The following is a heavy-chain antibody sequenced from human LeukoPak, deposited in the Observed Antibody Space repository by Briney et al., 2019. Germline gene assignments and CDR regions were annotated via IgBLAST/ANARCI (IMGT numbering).Heavy chain of an antibody. CDR3: AKGGVTDYSNYHY. CDR1: GFTFSSYA. CDR2: IGASVSST. V-gene: IGHV3-23*01. Sequence: GGSLRLSCAASGFTFSSYALSWVRQAPGKGLEWVSVIGASVSSTYYADSVKGRFTISRDNSKNTLYLQMNTLRAEDTAVYFCAKGGVTDYSNYHYWGQGTLVTVSS. D-gene: IGHD4-11*01. J-gene: IGHJ4*02.